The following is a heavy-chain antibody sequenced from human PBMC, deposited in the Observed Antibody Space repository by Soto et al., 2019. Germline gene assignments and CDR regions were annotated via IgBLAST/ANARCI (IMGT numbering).Heavy chain of an antibody. CDR2: MNPNSANT. D-gene: IGHD5-12*01. J-gene: IGHJ5*02. CDR3: ARMATYRTLNWFDP. V-gene: IGHV1-8*01. Sequence: QVQLVQSGAEVQRPGASVKVSCRASGYAFGDYDISWVRQAPGQGLEWMGWMNPNSANTGYAQKFQGRDSMTRDMSISTAYMELSRLRPEDTAKYYCARMATYRTLNWFDPCGQGALVTDSS. CDR1: GYAFGDYD.